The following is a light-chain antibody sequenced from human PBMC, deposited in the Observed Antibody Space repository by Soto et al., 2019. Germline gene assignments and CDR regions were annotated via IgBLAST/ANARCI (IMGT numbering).Light chain of an antibody. CDR1: QSISSS. CDR2: AAT. CDR3: QQSYSNSPIT. J-gene: IGKJ5*01. V-gene: IGKV1-39*01. Sequence: DIQMTQSPSSLSASLGDRVTITCRASQSISSSLNWYQQKPGKAPKLLIYAATSLQSGVPSRFSGSGSGTDFTLIISSLQPEDFATYYCQQSYSNSPITFGQGTRLEIK.